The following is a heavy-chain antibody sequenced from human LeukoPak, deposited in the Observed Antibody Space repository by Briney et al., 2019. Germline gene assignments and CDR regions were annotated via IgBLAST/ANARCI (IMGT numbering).Heavy chain of an antibody. V-gene: IGHV4-61*02. J-gene: IGHJ4*02. CDR3: ARKIRGYCGGDCYSV. CDR2: IYTSGST. D-gene: IGHD2-21*02. CDR1: RGSISSGSCY. Sequence: TLSLTCTVSRGSISSGSCYWSWIRQPAGKGLQWIGRIYTSGSTNYNPSLKSRVTISVDTSKNQFSLKLSSVTAADTAVYYCARKIRGYCGGDCYSVWGQGTLVTVSS.